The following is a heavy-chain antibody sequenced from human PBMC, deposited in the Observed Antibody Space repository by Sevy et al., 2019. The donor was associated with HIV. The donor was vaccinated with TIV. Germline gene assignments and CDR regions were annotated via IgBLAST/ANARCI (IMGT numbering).Heavy chain of an antibody. Sequence: GESLKISCAVSGFSFSHYAFHWVRQAPGKGLEWVSLISYDGTYKYYADSGKGRFTISRDNSKNTLYLQMNSLRGNDTAVYYCARVAVSYCTNDCYHRFDYWGPGALVTVSS. CDR2: ISYDGTYK. CDR1: GFSFSHYA. V-gene: IGHV3-30-3*01. D-gene: IGHD2-8*01. J-gene: IGHJ4*02. CDR3: ARVAVSYCTNDCYHRFDY.